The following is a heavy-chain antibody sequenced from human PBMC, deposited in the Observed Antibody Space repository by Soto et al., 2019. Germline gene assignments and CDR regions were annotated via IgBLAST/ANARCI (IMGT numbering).Heavy chain of an antibody. CDR2: IYYTGRT. Sequence: PSETLSLTCTVSGDSIRTTTYYWGWIRQPPGKGLEWIGTIYYTGRTHYNPSIKGRVNISVDMSTNQFSLKLSSVTAADTAVYYCATHNWNLDPWGQGTLVTVSS. CDR3: ATHNWNLDP. D-gene: IGHD1-7*01. CDR1: GDSIRTTTYY. J-gene: IGHJ1*01. V-gene: IGHV4-39*01.